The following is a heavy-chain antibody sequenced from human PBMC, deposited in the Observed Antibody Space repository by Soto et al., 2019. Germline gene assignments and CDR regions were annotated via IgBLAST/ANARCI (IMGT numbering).Heavy chain of an antibody. J-gene: IGHJ6*03. V-gene: IGHV4-39*01. CDR2: IYYSGST. CDR3: ARPRYYYYYMDV. Sequence: SETLSLTCTVSGGSISSSSYYWGWIRQPPGKWLEWIGSIYYSGSTYYNPSLKSRVTISVDTSKNQFSLKLSSVTAADTAVYYCARPRYYYYYMDVWGKGTTVTVSS. CDR1: GGSISSSSYY.